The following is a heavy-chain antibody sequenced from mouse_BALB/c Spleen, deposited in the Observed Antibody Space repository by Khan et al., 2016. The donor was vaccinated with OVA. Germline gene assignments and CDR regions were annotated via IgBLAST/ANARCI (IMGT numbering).Heavy chain of an antibody. V-gene: IGHV5-6*01. CDR1: GFTFSTYG. D-gene: IGHD1-1*01. Sequence: EVELVESGGDLVKPGGSLKLSCAASGFTFSTYGMSWVRQAPDKRLEWVATVSTGGSYTYYSASVKGRSTISRDNAKQTLYLQMSGLRSEDTAMFYCTRLAYYYDSERFAYWGQGTLVTVSA. CDR2: VSTGGSYT. CDR3: TRLAYYYDSERFAY. J-gene: IGHJ3*01.